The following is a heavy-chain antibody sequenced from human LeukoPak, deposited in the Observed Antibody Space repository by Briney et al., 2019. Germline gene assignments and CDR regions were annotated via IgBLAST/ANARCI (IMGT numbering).Heavy chain of an antibody. CDR3: ARGDYDFWSGHLRAIGGMDV. Sequence: GASVKVCCKASGGTFSSYAISWVRQAPGQGLEWMGRIIPIFGIANYAQKFQGRVTITADKSTSTAYMELSSLRSEDTAVYYCARGDYDFWSGHLRAIGGMDVWGQGTTVTVSS. D-gene: IGHD3-3*01. J-gene: IGHJ6*02. V-gene: IGHV1-69*04. CDR2: IIPIFGIA. CDR1: GGTFSSYA.